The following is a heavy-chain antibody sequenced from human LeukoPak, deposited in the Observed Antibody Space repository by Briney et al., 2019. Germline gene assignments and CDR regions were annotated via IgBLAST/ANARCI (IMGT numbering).Heavy chain of an antibody. Sequence: PSETLSLTCTVSGASISGYFWSWIRQPPGKGLEWIGYISSSGNTNYNPSLMSRVTISVDTSKNQFSLKLSSVTAADTAVYYCARAARDTALAADYWGQGTLVTVSS. D-gene: IGHD5-18*01. J-gene: IGHJ4*02. CDR2: ISSSGNT. CDR3: ARAARDTALAADY. V-gene: IGHV4-59*01. CDR1: GASISGYF.